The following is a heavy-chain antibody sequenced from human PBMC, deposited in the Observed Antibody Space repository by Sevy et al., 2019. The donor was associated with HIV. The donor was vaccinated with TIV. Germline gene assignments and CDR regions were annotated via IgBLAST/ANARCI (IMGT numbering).Heavy chain of an antibody. V-gene: IGHV3-30-3*01. CDR1: GFTFSSYA. CDR2: ISYDGSNK. CDR3: ARGLGLLWFGEGYDY. Sequence: GGSLRLSCAASGFTFSSYAMHWVRQAPGKGLEWVGVISYDGSNKYYADSVKGRFTISRDNSKNTLYLQMNSLRAEDTAVYYCARGLGLLWFGEGYDYWGQGTLVTVSS. D-gene: IGHD3-10*01. J-gene: IGHJ4*02.